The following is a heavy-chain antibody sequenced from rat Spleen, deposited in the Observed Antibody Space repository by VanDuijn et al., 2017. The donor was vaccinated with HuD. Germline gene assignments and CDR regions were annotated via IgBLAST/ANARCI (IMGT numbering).Heavy chain of an antibody. CDR3: ARHGLYSITTISTGNWFAY. CDR2: ITHNDGIT. CDR1: GGGFNGGG. V-gene: IGHV5-31*01. J-gene: IGHJ3*01. D-gene: IGHD1-2*01. Sequence: EVQLVESGGGLEQPGGSLGVSVGASGGGFNGGGMTGRRQGPWNGREWVASITHNDGITYYPDSVEGRFTVSRDNARSSLYLQMNSLRSEDTATYYCARHGLYSITTISTGNWFAYWGQGTLVTVSS.